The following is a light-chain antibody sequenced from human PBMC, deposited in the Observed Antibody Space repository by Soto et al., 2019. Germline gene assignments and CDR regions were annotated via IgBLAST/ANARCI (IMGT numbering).Light chain of an antibody. CDR1: HRVSSC. CDR3: QQYGSSPYT. Sequence: ILMTQSPATLSVSPGESATLSCSASHRVSSCLAWYQQKPGQAPTLLIFGASSRATGIPDRFSGSGSGTDFTLTISRLEPEHFAVYYCQQYGSSPYTFGQGTKVDI. J-gene: IGKJ2*01. V-gene: IGKV3-20*01. CDR2: GAS.